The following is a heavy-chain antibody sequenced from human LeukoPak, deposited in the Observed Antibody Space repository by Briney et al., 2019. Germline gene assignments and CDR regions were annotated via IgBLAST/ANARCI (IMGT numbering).Heavy chain of an antibody. D-gene: IGHD3-22*01. CDR2: ISSSSSYI. V-gene: IGHV3-21*05. J-gene: IGHJ4*02. CDR3: ARGGTFYYDSSGYFTGDC. Sequence: GGSLRLSCAASGFTFSSYEMNWVRQAPGKGLEWVSYISSSSSYIYYADSVKGRFTISRDNSKNSLYLQMNSLRAEDTAVYYCARGGTFYYDSSGYFTGDCWGQGTLVTVSS. CDR1: GFTFSSYE.